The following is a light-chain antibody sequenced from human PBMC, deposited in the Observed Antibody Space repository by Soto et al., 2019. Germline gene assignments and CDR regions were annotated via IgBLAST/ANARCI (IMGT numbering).Light chain of an antibody. CDR1: QSVSNF. V-gene: IGKV3-11*01. CDR2: DTS. Sequence: EIVLTQSPGTLSLSPGKRATLSCRASQSVSNFLAWYQQKPGQAPWLLIYDTSNRATGIPARFSGSGSGTDFTLTINNLDPEDFAVYYCQQRSNWPITFGQGTRLEIK. J-gene: IGKJ5*01. CDR3: QQRSNWPIT.